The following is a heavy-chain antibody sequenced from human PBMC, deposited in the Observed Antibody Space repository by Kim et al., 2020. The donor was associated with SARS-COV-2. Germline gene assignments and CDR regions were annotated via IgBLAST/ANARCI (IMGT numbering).Heavy chain of an antibody. J-gene: IGHJ1*01. CDR1: GFTFSSYA. CDR3: ANLIGGISTR. V-gene: IGHV3-23*01. D-gene: IGHD1-20*01. Sequence: GGSLRLSCAASGFTFSSYAMSWVRQAPGKGLVWVSAISGSGGSTYYADSVKGRFTISRDNSKNTLYLQMNSLRAEDTAVYYCANLIGGISTRWGEGTLVSVSS. CDR2: ISGSGGST.